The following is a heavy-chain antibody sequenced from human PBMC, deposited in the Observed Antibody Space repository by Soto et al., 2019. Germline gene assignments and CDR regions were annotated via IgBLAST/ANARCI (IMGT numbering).Heavy chain of an antibody. CDR2: IYYSGST. J-gene: IGHJ3*02. Sequence: QVQLQESGPGLVKPSQTLSLTCTVSGGSISSGGYYWSWIRQHPGKGLEWIGYIYYSGSTYYTPTLKSRVTISVDTSKNQFSLKLSSVTAADTAVYYCARDSRSRFAFDIWGQGTMVTVSS. CDR3: ARDSRSRFAFDI. CDR1: GGSISSGGYY. V-gene: IGHV4-31*03.